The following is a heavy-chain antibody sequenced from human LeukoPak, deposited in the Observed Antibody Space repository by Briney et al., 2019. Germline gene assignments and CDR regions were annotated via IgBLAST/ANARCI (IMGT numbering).Heavy chain of an antibody. J-gene: IGHJ4*02. V-gene: IGHV4-59*08. CDR3: ARMAYYYDSSGYYYLFDY. CDR2: IYYSGST. D-gene: IGHD3-22*01. Sequence: PSETLSLTCTVSGGSISSYYWSWIRQPPGKGLEWIGYIYYSGSTNYNPSLKSRVTISVDTSKNQFSLKLSSVTAADTAVYYCARMAYYYDSSGYYYLFDYWGQGTLVTVSS. CDR1: GGSISSYY.